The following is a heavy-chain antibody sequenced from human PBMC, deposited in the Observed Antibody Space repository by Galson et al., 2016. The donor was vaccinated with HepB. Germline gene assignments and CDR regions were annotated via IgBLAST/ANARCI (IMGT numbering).Heavy chain of an antibody. V-gene: IGHV3-43*01. CDR3: TQGHLLLA. CDR1: GFKFDDYT. D-gene: IGHD2-2*01. J-gene: IGHJ4*02. CDR2: ISWDGGSA. Sequence: SLRLSCAAPGFKFDDYTMHWVRQAPGKGLQWVSLISWDGGSAYYADSVKGRFTISRDNSKNSLFLQMNSLRTEDTAFYYCTQGHLLLAWGQGTLVTVSS.